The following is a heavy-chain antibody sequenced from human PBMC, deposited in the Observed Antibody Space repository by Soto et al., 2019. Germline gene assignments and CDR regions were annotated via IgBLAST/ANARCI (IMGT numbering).Heavy chain of an antibody. CDR3: AAGGAGSWYPEPYNWFDP. J-gene: IGHJ5*02. CDR2: IVVGSGNT. V-gene: IGHV1-58*01. Sequence: GASVKVSCKASGFTFTSSAVQWVRQARGQRLEWIGWIVVGSGNTNYAQKFQERVTITRDMSTSTAYMELSSLRSEDTAVYYCAAGGAGSWYPEPYNWFDPWGQGTLVPVSS. CDR1: GFTFTSSA. D-gene: IGHD6-13*01.